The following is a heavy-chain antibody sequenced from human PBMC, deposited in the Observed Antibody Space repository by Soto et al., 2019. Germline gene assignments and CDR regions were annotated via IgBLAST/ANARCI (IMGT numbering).Heavy chain of an antibody. D-gene: IGHD3-3*01. CDR2: INPSGGST. CDR3: ARAGYDFWSGPGFDY. J-gene: IGHJ4*02. V-gene: IGHV1-46*01. Sequence: ASVKVSCKASGYTFTSYYMHWVRQAPGQGLEWMGIINPSGGSTSYAQKFQGRVTMTRDTSTSTVYMELSSLRSEDTAVYYCARAGYDFWSGPGFDYWGQGTLVTVS. CDR1: GYTFTSYY.